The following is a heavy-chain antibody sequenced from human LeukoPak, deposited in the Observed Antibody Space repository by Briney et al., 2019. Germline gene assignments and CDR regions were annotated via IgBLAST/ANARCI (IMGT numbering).Heavy chain of an antibody. CDR3: ARYSGSYYRRYFDY. V-gene: IGHV4-34*01. Sequence: SETLSLTCAVYGGSFSGYYWSWIRQPPGKGLEWIGEINHSGSTNYNPSLKSRVTISVDTSENQFSLKLSSVTAADTAVYYCARYSGSYYRRYFDYWGQGTLVTVSS. J-gene: IGHJ4*02. CDR1: GGSFSGYY. D-gene: IGHD1-26*01. CDR2: INHSGST.